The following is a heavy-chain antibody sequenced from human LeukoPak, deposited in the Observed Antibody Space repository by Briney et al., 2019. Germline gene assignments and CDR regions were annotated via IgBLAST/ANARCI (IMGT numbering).Heavy chain of an antibody. CDR1: GFTFSNYV. D-gene: IGHD6-19*01. V-gene: IGHV3-48*03. Sequence: GGSLRLSCAVSGFTFSNYVMSWVRQAPGKGLEWVSYISSSGSTIYYADSVKGRFTISRDNAKNSLYLQMNSLRAEDTAVYYCASTRSTSDWYTRGFEYWGQGTLVTVSS. CDR3: ASTRSTSDWYTRGFEY. CDR2: ISSSGSTI. J-gene: IGHJ4*02.